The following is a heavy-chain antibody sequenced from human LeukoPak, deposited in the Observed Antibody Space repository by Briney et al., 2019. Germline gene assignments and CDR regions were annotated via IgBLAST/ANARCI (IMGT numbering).Heavy chain of an antibody. V-gene: IGHV3-49*03. CDR1: GFTFGDYA. CDR3: TRDRGAYNLYDY. J-gene: IGHJ4*02. Sequence: SLRLSCTASGFTFGDYAMSWIRLAPGKGLEWVGFIRSKAYGETADYAASVKGRFTISRDDSKAIAYLQMNSLKTEDTAVYHCTRDRGAYNLYDYWGQGTLVTVSS. D-gene: IGHD1-1*01. CDR2: IRSKAYGETA.